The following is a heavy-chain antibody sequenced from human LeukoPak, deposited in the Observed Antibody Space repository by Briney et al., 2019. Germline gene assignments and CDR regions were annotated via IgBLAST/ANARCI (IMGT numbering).Heavy chain of an antibody. Sequence: GASVKVSCKASGSTFTGNFIHWVRQAPGQGLEWMGWINPSTGGTTYAQKLQGRVTMTRDTSISAAYMELSWLHADDTAMYYCAREVRFTRHYDYWGQGTVVTVSS. V-gene: IGHV1-2*02. J-gene: IGHJ4*02. CDR1: GSTFTGNF. CDR2: INPSTGGT. CDR3: AREVRFTRHYDY. D-gene: IGHD3-10*01.